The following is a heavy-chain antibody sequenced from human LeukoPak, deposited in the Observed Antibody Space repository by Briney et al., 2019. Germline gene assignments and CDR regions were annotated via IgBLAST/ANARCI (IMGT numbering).Heavy chain of an antibody. Sequence: SQTLSLTCTVSGGSISSGGYYWSWIRQHPGKGLEWIGYINYSGSTYYNPSLKSRITISADPSKNQFSLKLSSVTAADTAVYYCARGRVNGYQKAGYYFDYWGQGTLVTVSS. V-gene: IGHV4-31*03. CDR1: GGSISSGGYY. CDR2: INYSGST. CDR3: ARGRVNGYQKAGYYFDY. D-gene: IGHD5-18*01. J-gene: IGHJ4*02.